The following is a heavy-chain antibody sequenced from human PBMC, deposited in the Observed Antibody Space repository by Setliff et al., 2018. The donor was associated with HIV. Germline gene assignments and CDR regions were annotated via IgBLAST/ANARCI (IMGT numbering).Heavy chain of an antibody. D-gene: IGHD3-10*01. J-gene: IGHJ4*02. CDR2: INPSGGGT. Sequence: ASVKVSCKASGYTLTSYYMHWMRQAPGQGLEWLGIINPSGGGTTYAQKFQGRVTMTRDTFMSTAYMEMSSLRSEDTAVYYCANLVIIKSYFDYWGQGTLVTVSS. CDR3: ANLVIIKSYFDY. CDR1: GYTLTSYY. V-gene: IGHV1-46*01.